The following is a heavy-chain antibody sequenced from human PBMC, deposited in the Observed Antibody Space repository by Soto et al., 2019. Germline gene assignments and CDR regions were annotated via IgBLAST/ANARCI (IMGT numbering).Heavy chain of an antibody. CDR1: GGGNLRDYR. CDR2: IIPKLGSA. J-gene: IGHJ4*02. D-gene: IGHD2-21*01. V-gene: IGHV1-69*01. Sequence: QVQLVQSGAEVKEPESSVKVSCKASGGGNLRDYRTTWVRRAPGQGLEWMGGIIPKLGSANYAQNFQGRVTITADESTNTVYMELRSLRSDDTAVYYCARGGDGHNFGAVYWGQGTPVTVSS. CDR3: ARGGDGHNFGAVY.